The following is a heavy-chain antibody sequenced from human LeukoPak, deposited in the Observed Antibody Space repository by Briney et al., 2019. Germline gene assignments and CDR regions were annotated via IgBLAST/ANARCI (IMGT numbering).Heavy chain of an antibody. D-gene: IGHD2-2*01. CDR3: AEALYCSSTSCPPNFGY. CDR1: GGTLSRYS. Sequence: GASVKVSCKASGGTLSRYSISWVRQAPGQGLEWLGGIIPMFVTTNYAQRFQGRVTITADESTSTAYMELSSLRSEDTAVYYCAEALYCSSTSCPPNFGYWGQGTLVTVSS. J-gene: IGHJ4*02. CDR2: IIPMFVTT. V-gene: IGHV1-69*13.